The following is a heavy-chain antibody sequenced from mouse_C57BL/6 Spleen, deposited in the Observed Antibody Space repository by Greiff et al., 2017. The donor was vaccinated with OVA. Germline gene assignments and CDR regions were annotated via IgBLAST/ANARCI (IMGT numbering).Heavy chain of an antibody. CDR3: ARLEDYYAMDY. J-gene: IGHJ4*01. V-gene: IGHV5-17*01. Sequence: EVQLQESGGGLVKPGGSLKLSCAASGFTFSDYGMHWVRQAPEKGLEWVAYISSGSSTTYYADTVKGRFTISRDNAKNTLFLQMTSLESEDTAMYSCARLEDYYAMDYWGQGTSVTVSS. CDR2: ISSGSSTT. CDR1: GFTFSDYG.